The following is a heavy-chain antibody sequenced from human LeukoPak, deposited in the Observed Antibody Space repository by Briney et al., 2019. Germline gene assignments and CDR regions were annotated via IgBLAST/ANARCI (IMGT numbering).Heavy chain of an antibody. CDR2: IYHTGTT. CDR3: ASPSKWELSDLGC. V-gene: IGHV4-39*01. CDR1: GGSISSNTYY. J-gene: IGHJ4*01. D-gene: IGHD1-26*01. Sequence: PSETLSLTCTVSGGSISSNTYYWAWIRQPPGKGLEWIGSIYHTGTTYYNPSLKSRVTISVDTSSNRFSLQLRSVTAADTATYNCASPSKWELSDLGCWGRGTLVTVSS.